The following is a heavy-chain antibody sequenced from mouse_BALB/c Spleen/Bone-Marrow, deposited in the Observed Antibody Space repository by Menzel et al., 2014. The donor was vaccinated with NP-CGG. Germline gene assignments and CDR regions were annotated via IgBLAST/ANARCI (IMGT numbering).Heavy chain of an antibody. Sequence: EVKLVESGAELVKPGASVKLSCTASGFNIKDTYMHWVKQRPEQGLEWIGRIDPANGNTKYDPKFQGKATITTDTSSNTAYLQVSSLTSEDTAVYYCASATTATYYAMDYWGQGTPVTVSS. V-gene: IGHV14-3*02. D-gene: IGHD1-2*01. CDR3: ASATTATYYAMDY. CDR2: IDPANGNT. CDR1: GFNIKDTY. J-gene: IGHJ4*01.